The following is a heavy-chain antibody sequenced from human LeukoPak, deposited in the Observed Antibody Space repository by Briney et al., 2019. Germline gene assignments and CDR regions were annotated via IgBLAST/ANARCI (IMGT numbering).Heavy chain of an antibody. Sequence: PGGSLRLSCAASGFTFSSYAMHWVRQAPGKGLEWVAVISYDGSNKYYADSVKGRFTISRDNSKNTLYLQMNSLRAEDTAVYYCAKDHSSGWFSGEYFQHWGQGTLVTVSS. CDR2: ISYDGSNK. V-gene: IGHV3-30*04. J-gene: IGHJ1*01. CDR1: GFTFSSYA. CDR3: AKDHSSGWFSGEYFQH. D-gene: IGHD6-19*01.